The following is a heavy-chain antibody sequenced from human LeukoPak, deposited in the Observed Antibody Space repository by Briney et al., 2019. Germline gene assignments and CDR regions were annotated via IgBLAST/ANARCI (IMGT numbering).Heavy chain of an antibody. V-gene: IGHV4-59*01. CDR1: GGSISSYY. CDR3: AGAVVITSGEYFQH. D-gene: IGHD3-22*01. CDR2: IYYSGST. Sequence: SETLSLTCAVYGGSISSYYWSWIRQPPGKGLEWIGYIYYSGSTNYNPSLKSRVTISLDTSKNQFSLKLSSVTAADTAVYFCAGAVVITSGEYFQHWGQGTLVTVSS. J-gene: IGHJ1*01.